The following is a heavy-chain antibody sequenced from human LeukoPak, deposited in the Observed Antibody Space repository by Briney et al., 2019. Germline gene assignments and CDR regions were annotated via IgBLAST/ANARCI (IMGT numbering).Heavy chain of an antibody. CDR1: GGTFSSYA. CDR3: ARDRGTSFDAFDI. J-gene: IGHJ3*02. Sequence: ASVKVSCKGSGGTFSSYAISWVRQAPGQGLEWMGGIIPIFGTANYAQKFQGRVTITTDESTSTVYMELSSLRSEDTAVYYCARDRGTSFDAFDIWGQGTMVTVSS. V-gene: IGHV1-69*05. CDR2: IIPIFGTA. D-gene: IGHD1-14*01.